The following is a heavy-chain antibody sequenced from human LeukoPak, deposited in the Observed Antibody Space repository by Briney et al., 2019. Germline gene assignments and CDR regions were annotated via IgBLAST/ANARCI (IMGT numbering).Heavy chain of an antibody. D-gene: IGHD3-9*01. CDR2: IIPIFGTA. V-gene: IGHV1-69*05. J-gene: IGHJ4*02. CDR3: ASSRPYGDILTGYYNYYFDY. Sequence: ASVKVSCKASGGTFSSYAISWVRQAPGQGLEWMGGIIPIFGTANYAQKFQGRVTITTDESTSTAYMELSSLRSEDTAVYYCASSRPYGDILTGYYNYYFDYWGQGTLVTVSS. CDR1: GGTFSSYA.